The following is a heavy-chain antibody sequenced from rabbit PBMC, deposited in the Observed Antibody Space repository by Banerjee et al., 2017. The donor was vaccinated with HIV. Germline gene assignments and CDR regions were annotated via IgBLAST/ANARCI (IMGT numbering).Heavy chain of an antibody. V-gene: IGHV1S40*01. J-gene: IGHJ4*01. D-gene: IGHD6-1*01. Sequence: WAKGRFTISKTSSTTVTLQMTSLTAADTATYFCARDGAGGYGDANLWGPGTLVTVS. CDR3: ARDGAGGYGDANL.